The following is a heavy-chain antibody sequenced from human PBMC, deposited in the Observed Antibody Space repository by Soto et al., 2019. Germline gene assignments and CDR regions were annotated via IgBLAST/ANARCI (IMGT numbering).Heavy chain of an antibody. CDR1: GCSISRYY. Sequence: QVQLQESGPGLVKPSETLSLTCTVSGCSISRYYWSWIRQPPGKGLEWIGYIYYSGSTTYNPSLKSRVTILVDTSKNQFSLKLSSVTAADTAVYYCARDMWGTGTPGSFDIWGQGTMVTVSS. J-gene: IGHJ3*02. CDR3: ARDMWGTGTPGSFDI. D-gene: IGHD1-1*01. V-gene: IGHV4-59*01. CDR2: IYYSGST.